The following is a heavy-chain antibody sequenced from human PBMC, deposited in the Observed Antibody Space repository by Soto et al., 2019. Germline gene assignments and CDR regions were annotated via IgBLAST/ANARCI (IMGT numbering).Heavy chain of an antibody. J-gene: IGHJ3*02. D-gene: IGHD4-4*01. CDR1: GGSISSGGYY. CDR2: IYYSGST. Sequence: SETLSLTCTVSGGSISSGGYYWSWIRQHPGKGLEWIGYIYYSGSTYYNQSLKSRVTISVDTSKNQFSLKLSSVTAADTAVYYCARTRLQSAFDIWGQGTMVTV. CDR3: ARTRLQSAFDI. V-gene: IGHV4-31*03.